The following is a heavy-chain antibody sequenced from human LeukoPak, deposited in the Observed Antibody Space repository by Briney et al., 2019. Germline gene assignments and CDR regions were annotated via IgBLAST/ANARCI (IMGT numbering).Heavy chain of an antibody. Sequence: PGGSLRLSCAASGFTFSSYWMSWVRQAPGKGLEWVAKIKQDGSEKYYVDSVKGRFTISRDNAKNSLYLQMNSLRAEDTAVYYCARDLTRGGSGSYSYSRFDYWGQGTLVTVSS. D-gene: IGHD3-10*01. J-gene: IGHJ4*02. CDR3: ARDLTRGGSGSYSYSRFDY. CDR2: IKQDGSEK. CDR1: GFTFSSYW. V-gene: IGHV3-7*01.